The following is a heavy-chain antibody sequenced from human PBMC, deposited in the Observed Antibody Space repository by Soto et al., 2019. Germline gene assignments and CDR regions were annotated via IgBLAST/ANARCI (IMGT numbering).Heavy chain of an antibody. CDR2: ISSSYK. Sequence: GGSLRLSCAASGFTFSSYSMNWVRQAPGKGLEWVSSISSSYKYYANSVKGRFTISRDNAKNSLYLQMNSLRAEGTAVYYCARDTTWYSWHDDYWGLGTLVTVSS. CDR3: ARDTTWYSWHDDY. CDR1: GFTFSSYS. V-gene: IGHV3-21*01. J-gene: IGHJ4*02. D-gene: IGHD1-20*01.